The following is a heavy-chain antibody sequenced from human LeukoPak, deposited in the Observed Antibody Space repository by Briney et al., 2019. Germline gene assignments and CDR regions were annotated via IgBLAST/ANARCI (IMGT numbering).Heavy chain of an antibody. D-gene: IGHD4-17*01. CDR1: GYTFTGYY. J-gene: IGHJ4*02. Sequence: GASVKVSCKASGYTFTGYYMHWVRRAPGQGLEWMGWINPNSGGTNYAQKFQGWVIMTRDTSISTAYMELSRLRSDDTAVYYCARGLKATVTTTFDYWGQGTLVTVSS. CDR2: INPNSGGT. V-gene: IGHV1-2*04. CDR3: ARGLKATVTTTFDY.